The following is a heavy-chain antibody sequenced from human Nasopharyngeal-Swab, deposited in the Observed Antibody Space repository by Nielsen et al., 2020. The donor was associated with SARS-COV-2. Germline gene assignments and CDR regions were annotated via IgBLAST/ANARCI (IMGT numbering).Heavy chain of an antibody. CDR3: ARDSGRNWNYGYYYYYGMDV. D-gene: IGHD1-7*01. CDR2: ISSSGSTI. CDR1: GFTFSDYY. V-gene: IGHV3-11*04. J-gene: IGHJ6*02. Sequence: GESLKISCAASGFTFSDYYMSWIRQAPGKGLEWVSYISSSGSTIYYADSVEGRFTISRDNAKNSLYLQMNSLRAEDTAVYYCARDSGRNWNYGYYYYYGMDVWGQGTTVTVSS.